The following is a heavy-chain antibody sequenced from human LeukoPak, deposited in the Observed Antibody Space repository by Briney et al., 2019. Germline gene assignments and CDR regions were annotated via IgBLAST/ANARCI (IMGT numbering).Heavy chain of an antibody. CDR1: GGSISSGGYY. V-gene: IGHV4-31*03. Sequence: PSETLSLTCTVSGGSISSGGYYWRWIRQHPGKGLEWIGYIYYSGSTYYNPSLKSRVTISVDTSKNQFSLKLSSVTAADTAVYYCARGNLDSSGYYCDWGQGTLVTVSS. J-gene: IGHJ4*02. D-gene: IGHD3-22*01. CDR2: IYYSGST. CDR3: ARGNLDSSGYYCD.